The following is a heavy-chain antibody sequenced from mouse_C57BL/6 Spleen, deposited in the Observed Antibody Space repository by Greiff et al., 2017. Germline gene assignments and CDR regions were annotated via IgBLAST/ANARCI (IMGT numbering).Heavy chain of an antibody. CDR2: INPNNGGT. Sequence: EVQLQQSGPELVKPGASVKIPCKASGYTFTDYNMDWVKQSHGKSLEWIGDINPNNGGTIYNQKFKGKATLTVDKSSSTAYMELRSLTSDDTAVYYCARGGSYYYGSSYGFAYWGQGTLVTVSA. CDR3: ARGGSYYYGSSYGFAY. CDR1: GYTFTDYN. V-gene: IGHV1-18*01. D-gene: IGHD1-1*01. J-gene: IGHJ3*01.